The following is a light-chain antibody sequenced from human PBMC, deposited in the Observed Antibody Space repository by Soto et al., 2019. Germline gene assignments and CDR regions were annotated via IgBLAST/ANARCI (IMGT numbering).Light chain of an antibody. CDR1: QSVSSSQ. CDR3: HLHGSSPHP. J-gene: IGKJ5*01. CDR2: GAS. V-gene: IGKV3-20*01. Sequence: EIVRTLVPGTLCESTGERGNISCRASQSVSSSQLAWYQQKPGQAPRLLIFGASSRATGIPYRFSFSGSRTDFSLTVSSLEPADFAVYYSHLHGSSPHPLAQGTRREI.